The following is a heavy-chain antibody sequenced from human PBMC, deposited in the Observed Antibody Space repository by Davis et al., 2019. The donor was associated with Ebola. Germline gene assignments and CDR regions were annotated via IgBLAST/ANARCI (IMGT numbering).Heavy chain of an antibody. CDR2: IYHSGST. J-gene: IGHJ6*02. CDR3: ARDLRMVRGVRYYYYGMDV. V-gene: IGHV4-4*02. D-gene: IGHD3-10*01. CDR1: GGSISSSNW. Sequence: PSETLSLTCAVSGGSISSSNWWRWVRQPPGKGLEWIGEIYHSGSTNYNPSLKSRVTISVDKSKNQFSLKLSSVTAADTAVYYCARDLRMVRGVRYYYYGMDVWGQGTTVTVSS.